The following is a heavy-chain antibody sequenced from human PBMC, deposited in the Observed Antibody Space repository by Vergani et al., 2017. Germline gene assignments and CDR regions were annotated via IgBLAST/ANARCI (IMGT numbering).Heavy chain of an antibody. Sequence: QVQLVESGGGVVQPGRSLRLSCAASGFTFSSYTMHWVRQAPGKGLEWVAVISYDGSNKYYADSVKGRFTISRDNSKNTLYLQMNSLRAEDTAVYYCARATRFLEWSPPYYYKDVWGKGTTVTVSS. CDR3: ARATRFLEWSPPYYYKDV. CDR1: GFTFSSYT. J-gene: IGHJ6*03. D-gene: IGHD3-3*01. V-gene: IGHV3-30-3*01. CDR2: ISYDGSNK.